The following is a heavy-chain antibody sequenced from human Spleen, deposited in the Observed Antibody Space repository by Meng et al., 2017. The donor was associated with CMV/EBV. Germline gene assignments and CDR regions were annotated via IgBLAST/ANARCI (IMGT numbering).Heavy chain of an antibody. CDR2: IYYSGST. V-gene: IGHV4-39*07. J-gene: IGHJ5*02. Sequence: SETLSLTCTVSGGSISSSSYYWGWIRQPPGKGLEWIGSIYYSGSTNYNPSLKSRVTISVDTSKNQFSLKLSSVTAADTAVYYCARELNAPYYYDKGGCFDPWGQGTLVTVSS. CDR3: ARELNAPYYYDKGGCFDP. CDR1: GGSISSSSYY. D-gene: IGHD3-22*01.